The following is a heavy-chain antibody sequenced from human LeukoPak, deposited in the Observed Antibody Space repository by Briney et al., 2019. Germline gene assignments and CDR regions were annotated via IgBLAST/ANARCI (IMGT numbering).Heavy chain of an antibody. CDR3: ASIYGDYYYYGMDV. V-gene: IGHV3-48*03. J-gene: IGHJ6*04. CDR2: ISSSGSTI. Sequence: GGSLILSCAASGFTFSSYEMNWVRQAPGKGLEWVSYISSSGSTIYYADSVKGRFTISRDNAKNSLYLQMNSLRAEDTAVYYCASIYGDYYYYGMDVWGKGTTVTVSS. D-gene: IGHD4-17*01. CDR1: GFTFSSYE.